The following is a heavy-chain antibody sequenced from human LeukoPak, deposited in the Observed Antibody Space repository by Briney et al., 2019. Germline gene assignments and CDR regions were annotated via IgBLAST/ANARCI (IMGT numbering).Heavy chain of an antibody. D-gene: IGHD6-19*01. J-gene: IGHJ4*02. V-gene: IGHV3-21*01. CDR1: GFTFSNYA. CDR3: ARVYSSGWQFDY. Sequence: PGGSLRLSCAASGFTFSNYAMSWVRQAPGKGLEWVSSISSSSNYIYYADSVKGRFTISRDNAKNSLYLQMNSLRAEDTAVYYCARVYSSGWQFDYWGQGTLVTVSS. CDR2: ISSSSNYI.